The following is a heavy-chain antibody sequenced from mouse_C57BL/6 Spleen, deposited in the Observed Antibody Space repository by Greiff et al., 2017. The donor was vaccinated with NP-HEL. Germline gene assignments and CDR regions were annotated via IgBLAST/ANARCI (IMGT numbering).Heavy chain of an antibody. CDR2: IDPSDSYT. Sequence: QVHVKQPGAELVMPGASVKLSCKASGYTFTSYWMHWVKQRPGQGLEWIGEIDPSDSYTNYNQKFKGKSTLTVDKSSSTAYMQLSSLTSEDSAVYYCARLGLSWFAYWGQGTLVTVSA. V-gene: IGHV1-69*01. J-gene: IGHJ3*01. D-gene: IGHD1-1*02. CDR3: ARLGLSWFAY. CDR1: GYTFTSYW.